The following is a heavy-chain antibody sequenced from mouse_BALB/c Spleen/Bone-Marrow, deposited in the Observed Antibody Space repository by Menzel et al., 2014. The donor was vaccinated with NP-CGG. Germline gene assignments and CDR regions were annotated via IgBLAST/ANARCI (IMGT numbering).Heavy chain of an antibody. V-gene: IGHV1-80*01. CDR3: ARGGISVDY. J-gene: IGHJ2*01. CDR2: IYPGDGDT. CDR1: GYAFSTYW. Sequence: VQLQQSGAELVRPESSVKISCKASGYAFSTYWINWVKQRPGQGLEWIGQIYPGDGDTDYNGKFKDKATLTADKSSNTAYMQLSSLTSEDSAVYFCARGGISVDYWGQGTTLTVSS.